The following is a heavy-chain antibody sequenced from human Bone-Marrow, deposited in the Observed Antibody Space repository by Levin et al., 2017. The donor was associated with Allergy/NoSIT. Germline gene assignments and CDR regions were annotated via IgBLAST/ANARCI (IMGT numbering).Heavy chain of an antibody. Sequence: PVASVKVSCKASGYTFTTYGLTWVRQAPGQGLEWMGWVSAYSGNTNYALNLQDRVTMTTDTATNTAYMELTSLRSDDTAIYYCARGDFPYYYYGMDVWGQGTTVVVSS. J-gene: IGHJ6*02. V-gene: IGHV1-18*01. CDR1: GYTFTTYG. CDR2: VSAYSGNT. CDR3: ARGDFPYYYYGMDV.